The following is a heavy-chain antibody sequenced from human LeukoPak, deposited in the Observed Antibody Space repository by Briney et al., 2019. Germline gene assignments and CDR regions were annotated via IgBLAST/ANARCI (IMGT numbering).Heavy chain of an antibody. CDR2: IYYSGST. D-gene: IGHD5-18*01. Sequence: SETLSLTCIVSGGSFSNYCWNWIRQPPGKGLEWIGSIYYSGSTNYNPSLNSRVSISVETSKDQFSLRLTSVTAADTAVYYCAGDTYGTDYWGQGTLVTVSS. CDR1: GGSFSNYC. V-gene: IGHV4-59*01. CDR3: AGDTYGTDY. J-gene: IGHJ4*02.